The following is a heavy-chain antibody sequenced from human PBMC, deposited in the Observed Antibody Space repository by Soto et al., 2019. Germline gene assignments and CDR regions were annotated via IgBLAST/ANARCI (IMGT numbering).Heavy chain of an antibody. J-gene: IGHJ5*02. Sequence: QVQLVQSGAEVKKPGASVKVSCKASGYTFTSYGISWVRQAPGQGLEWMGWISAYNGNTNYAQKLQGRVTMTTDTSTSTAYMELSSLRSDDTAVYYCARVWKNYDILGRFDPWGQGTLVTVSS. CDR3: ARVWKNYDILGRFDP. V-gene: IGHV1-18*01. CDR1: GYTFTSYG. CDR2: ISAYNGNT. D-gene: IGHD3-9*01.